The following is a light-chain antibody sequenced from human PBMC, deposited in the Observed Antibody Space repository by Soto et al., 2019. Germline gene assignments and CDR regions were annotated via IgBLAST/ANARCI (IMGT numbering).Light chain of an antibody. CDR3: QQRHMWPIT. CDR2: GAS. J-gene: IGKJ5*01. V-gene: IGKV3-11*01. CDR1: QSVINY. Sequence: EILLTQSPATLSLSPGERATLSCRDRQSVINYLAWYQQNPGQAPRLLIYGASSRATGIPDRFSGSGSGTDFTLTISSLEPEDSAVYYCQQRHMWPITFGQGTRLEI.